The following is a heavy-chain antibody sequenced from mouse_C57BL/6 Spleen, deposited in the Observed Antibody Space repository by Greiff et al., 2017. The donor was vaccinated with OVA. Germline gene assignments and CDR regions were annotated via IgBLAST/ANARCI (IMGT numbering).Heavy chain of an antibody. CDR3: ARSLWLRRHFDD. CDR2: IHPNSGGT. J-gene: IGHJ1*03. Sequence: QVQLQQPGAELVKPGASVKLSCKASGYTFTSYWMHWVKQRPGQGLEWIGMIHPNSGGTNYNEKFKGKATLTVYKSSSTAYMQLSSLTSEDSAVYYCARSLWLRRHFDDWGTGTTVTVSS. CDR1: GYTFTSYW. V-gene: IGHV1-64*01. D-gene: IGHD2-2*01.